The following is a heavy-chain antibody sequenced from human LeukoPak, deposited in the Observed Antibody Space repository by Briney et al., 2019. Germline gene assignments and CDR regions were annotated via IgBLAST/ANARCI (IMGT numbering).Heavy chain of an antibody. CDR3: AKDLRYSYGYDDWFDA. CDR1: GFTLSSYA. D-gene: IGHD5-18*01. CDR2: ISGSGGST. J-gene: IGHJ5*02. Sequence: PGGSLRLSCAASGFTLSSYAMSWVRQAPGKGLEWVSAISGSGGSTYYADSVKGRFTISRDNSKNTLYLQMNSLRAEDTAVYYCAKDLRYSYGYDDWFDAWGQGTLVTVSS. V-gene: IGHV3-23*01.